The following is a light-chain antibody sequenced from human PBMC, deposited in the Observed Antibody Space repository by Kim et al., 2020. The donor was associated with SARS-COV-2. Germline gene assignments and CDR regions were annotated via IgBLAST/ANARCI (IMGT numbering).Light chain of an antibody. CDR1: QSVSSN. CDR2: GAS. V-gene: IGKV3-15*01. Sequence: EIVMTQSPVTLSVSPGEMATLSCRASQSVSSNLAWYQQTPGQAPRLLIYGASTRATGIPARFSGTGSGTEFTLTISSLQSEDFAVYYCQQYNNWPYTFGQGTKLEI. J-gene: IGKJ2*01. CDR3: QQYNNWPYT.